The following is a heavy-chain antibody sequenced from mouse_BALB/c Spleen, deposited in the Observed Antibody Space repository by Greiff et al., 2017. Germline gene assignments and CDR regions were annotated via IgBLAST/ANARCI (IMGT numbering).Heavy chain of an antibody. CDR2: IWSGGST. V-gene: IGHV2-2*02. CDR1: GFSLTSYG. J-gene: IGHJ4*01. Sequence: QVQLKESGPGLVQPSQSLSITCTVSGFSLTSYGVHWVRQSPGKGLEWLGVIWSGGSTDYNAAFISRLSISKDNSKSQVFFKMNSLQANDTAIYYCARLRLQYYYAMDYWGQGTSVTVSS. D-gene: IGHD1-2*01. CDR3: ARLRLQYYYAMDY.